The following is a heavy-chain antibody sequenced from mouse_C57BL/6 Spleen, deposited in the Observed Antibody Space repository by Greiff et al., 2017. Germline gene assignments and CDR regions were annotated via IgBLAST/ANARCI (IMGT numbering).Heavy chain of an antibody. Sequence: QVHVKQPGAELVKPGASVKMSCKASGYTFTSYWITWVKQRPGQGLEWIGDIYPGSGSTNYNEKFKSKATLTVDTSSSTAYMQLSSLTSEDSAVYYCARTSSGYDFDYWGQGTTLTVSS. J-gene: IGHJ2*01. V-gene: IGHV1-55*01. CDR1: GYTFTSYW. CDR3: ARTSSGYDFDY. CDR2: IYPGSGST. D-gene: IGHD2-2*01.